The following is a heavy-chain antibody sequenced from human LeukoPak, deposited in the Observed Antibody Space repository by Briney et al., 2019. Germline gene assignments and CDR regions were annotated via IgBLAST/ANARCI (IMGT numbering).Heavy chain of an antibody. D-gene: IGHD1-26*01. Sequence: PGGSLRLFCEASGFTFRSYGMHWVRQAPGKGLEWVTSISHDGGSKYSADSVKGRFTISRDNSKNTLSLQMNSLRAEDTAVYYCAKSEELLLGHFDYWGQGTLVTVSS. V-gene: IGHV3-30*18. CDR3: AKSEELLLGHFDY. J-gene: IGHJ4*02. CDR1: GFTFRSYG. CDR2: ISHDGGSK.